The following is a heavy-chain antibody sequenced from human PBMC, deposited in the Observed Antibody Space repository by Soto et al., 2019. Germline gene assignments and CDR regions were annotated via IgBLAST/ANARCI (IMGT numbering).Heavy chain of an antibody. J-gene: IGHJ6*02. Sequence: ASVKVSCKASGGTFSSYAISWVRQAPGQGLEWMGGIIPIFGTANYAQKFQGRVTITADESTSTAYMELSSLRSEDTAVYYCARPVATTRGYYYYYGMDVWGQGTTVTVSS. CDR1: GGTFSSYA. D-gene: IGHD5-12*01. CDR3: ARPVATTRGYYYYYGMDV. V-gene: IGHV1-69*13. CDR2: IIPIFGTA.